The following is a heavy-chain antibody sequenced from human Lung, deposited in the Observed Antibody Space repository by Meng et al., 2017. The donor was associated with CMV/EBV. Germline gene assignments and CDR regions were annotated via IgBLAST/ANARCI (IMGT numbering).Heavy chain of an antibody. CDR2: IRYDGNNK. V-gene: IGHV3-30*02. CDR3: AKDLRSLRRFYYYVMDV. J-gene: IGHJ6*02. Sequence: GGSXRLSCAASGFTFSFYGLHWVRQAPGKGLEWVAFIRYDGNNKFYADSVKGRFTISRDRSKNTLYLQMNSLRADDTAVYYCAKDLRSLRRFYYYVMDVLGQGXTVTVSS. CDR1: GFTFSFYG. D-gene: IGHD3-3*01.